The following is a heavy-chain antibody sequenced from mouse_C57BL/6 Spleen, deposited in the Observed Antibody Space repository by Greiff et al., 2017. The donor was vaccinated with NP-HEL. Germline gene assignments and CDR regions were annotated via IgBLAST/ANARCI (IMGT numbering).Heavy chain of an antibody. Sequence: VQLQQPGAELVKPGASVKLSCKASGYTFTSYWMHWVKQRPGRGLEWIGRIDPNSGGTKYNEKFKSKATLTVDKPSSTAYMQRSSLTSEDSAVYYCAFLDGYYSWFAYWGQGTLVTVSA. D-gene: IGHD2-3*01. J-gene: IGHJ3*01. CDR3: AFLDGYYSWFAY. CDR2: IDPNSGGT. CDR1: GYTFTSYW. V-gene: IGHV1-72*01.